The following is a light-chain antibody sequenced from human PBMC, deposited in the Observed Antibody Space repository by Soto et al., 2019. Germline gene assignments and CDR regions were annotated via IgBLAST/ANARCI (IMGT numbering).Light chain of an antibody. V-gene: IGLV2-8*01. CDR1: SSDVGGYNY. Sequence: QSALTQPPSASGSPGQSVTISCSGTSSDVGGYNYVSWHQQHPGKAPKLMIYEVSKRPSGVPDRFSVSKSGNTASLIVSGLQAEDGADYYCSSYAGSNNFVFGTGTKLNVL. CDR2: EVS. CDR3: SSYAGSNNFV. J-gene: IGLJ1*01.